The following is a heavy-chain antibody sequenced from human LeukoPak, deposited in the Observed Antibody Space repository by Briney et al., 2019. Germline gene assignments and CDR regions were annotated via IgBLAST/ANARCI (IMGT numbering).Heavy chain of an antibody. Sequence: SETLSLTCAVYGGSFSGYYWSWIRQPPGKGLEWIGEINHSGSTNYNPSLKSRVTISVDTSKNQFSLKLSSVTAADTAVYYCARRGYSYGKDYYYYYMDVWGKGTTVTISS. CDR2: INHSGST. CDR1: GGSFSGYY. CDR3: ARRGYSYGKDYYYYYMDV. D-gene: IGHD5-18*01. V-gene: IGHV4-34*01. J-gene: IGHJ6*03.